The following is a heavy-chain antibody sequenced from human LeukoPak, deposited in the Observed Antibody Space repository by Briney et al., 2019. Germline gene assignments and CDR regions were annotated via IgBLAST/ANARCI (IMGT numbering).Heavy chain of an antibody. D-gene: IGHD3-16*01. J-gene: IGHJ4*02. Sequence: GGSLRLSCEVSGLTFSRYWMTWVRQAPGKGLEWVASINQNGRGKYYVDSVKGRFTISRDNAKDSLYLEMNSLRDEDTAVYYCARSLGDDWGQGTLVTVSS. CDR2: INQNGRGK. CDR3: ARSLGDD. CDR1: GLTFSRYW. V-gene: IGHV3-7*01.